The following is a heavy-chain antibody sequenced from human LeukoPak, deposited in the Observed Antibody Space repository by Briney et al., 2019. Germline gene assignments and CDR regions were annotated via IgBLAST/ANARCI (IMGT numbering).Heavy chain of an antibody. D-gene: IGHD5-12*01. CDR2: IIPIFGTA. CDR1: GGTFSNYA. V-gene: IGHV1-69*06. Sequence: GASVKVSCKASGGTFSNYAISWVRQAPGQGLEWMGGIIPIFGTANYAQKFQGRVTITADKSTSTAYMELSSLRSEDTAVYCCARDEDGYDYFYWGQGTLVTVSS. CDR3: ARDEDGYDYFY. J-gene: IGHJ4*02.